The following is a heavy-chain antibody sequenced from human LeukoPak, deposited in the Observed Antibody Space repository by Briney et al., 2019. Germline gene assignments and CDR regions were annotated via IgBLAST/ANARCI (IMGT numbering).Heavy chain of an antibody. CDR1: GFIFSTYD. Sequence: GRSLSLSCAASGFIFSTYDMHWVRQAPGKGLEWVTFISYDDTNKYYADSVKGRFTISRDNAKNSLSLQMNSLRAEDTAVYYCATALDYDDSRDYWGQGTLVTVSS. CDR3: ATALDYDDSRDY. V-gene: IGHV3-30*07. CDR2: ISYDDTNK. D-gene: IGHD4-17*01. J-gene: IGHJ4*02.